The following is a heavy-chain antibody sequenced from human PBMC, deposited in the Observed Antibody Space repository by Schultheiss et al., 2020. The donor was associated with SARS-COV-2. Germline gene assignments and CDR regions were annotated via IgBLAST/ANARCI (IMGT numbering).Heavy chain of an antibody. Sequence: LRLSCTVSGGSISSGGYYWSWIRQHPGKGLEWIGYIYYSGSTYYNPSLKSRVTISVDTSKNQFSLKLSSVTAADTAVYYCASEGLRFLENDYWGQGTLVTVSS. CDR3: ASEGLRFLENDY. J-gene: IGHJ4*02. CDR2: IYYSGST. CDR1: GGSISSGGYY. V-gene: IGHV4-31*03. D-gene: IGHD3-3*01.